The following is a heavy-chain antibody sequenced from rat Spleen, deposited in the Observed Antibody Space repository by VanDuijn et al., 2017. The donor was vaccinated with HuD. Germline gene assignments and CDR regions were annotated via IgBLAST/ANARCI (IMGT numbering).Heavy chain of an antibody. D-gene: IGHD1-6*01. Sequence: EVQLVESGGGLVQPGRSLNLSCVASGFIFNKYWMTWIRQAPGKGLEWVASISNAAGKVYYPDSVKGRFTISRDTAQNILYLQMNSPRSEDTATYYCTTYADYATSPFAYWGRGALVTVSS. CDR2: ISNAAGKV. V-gene: IGHV5-31*01. CDR3: TTYADYATSPFAY. J-gene: IGHJ3*01. CDR1: GFIFNKYW.